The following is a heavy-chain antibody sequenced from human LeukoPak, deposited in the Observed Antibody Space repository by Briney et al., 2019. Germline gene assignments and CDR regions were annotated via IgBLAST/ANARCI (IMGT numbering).Heavy chain of an antibody. CDR3: ARGPYCSSTSCWNYCYYYYMDV. CDR2: INHSGST. Sequence: PSETLSLTCAVYGGSFSGYYWSWIRQPPGKGLEWIGEINHSGSTNYNPSLKSRVTISVDTSKNQFSLKLSSVTAADTAVYYCARGPYCSSTSCWNYCYYYYMDVWGKGTTVTVSS. D-gene: IGHD2-2*01. CDR1: GGSFSGYY. V-gene: IGHV4-34*01. J-gene: IGHJ6*03.